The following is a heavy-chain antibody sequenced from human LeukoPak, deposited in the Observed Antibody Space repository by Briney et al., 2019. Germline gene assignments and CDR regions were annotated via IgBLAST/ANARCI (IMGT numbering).Heavy chain of an antibody. J-gene: IGHJ5*02. V-gene: IGHV1-2*02. CDR1: GFTLTGYY. D-gene: IGHD2-2*01. Sequence: ASVKVSCKASGFTLTGYYIHWVRQAPGQGLECMGWINPNSGGTKYAQKFQGRVTMTRDTSINTAYMELSSLRSEDTAVYYCARDARHRYCSSTTCYRGWLDPWGQGTLVTVSS. CDR3: ARDARHRYCSSTTCYRGWLDP. CDR2: INPNSGGT.